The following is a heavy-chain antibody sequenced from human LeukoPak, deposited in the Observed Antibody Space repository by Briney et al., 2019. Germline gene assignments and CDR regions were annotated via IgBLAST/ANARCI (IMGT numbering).Heavy chain of an antibody. Sequence: ASVKVSCKASGYTFTSYDINWVRQATGQGLEWMGWMNPNSGNTGYAQKFQGRVTMTRNTSISTAYMELSSLRSEDTAVYYCARFSGYSNWFDPWGQGTLVTVSS. J-gene: IGHJ5*02. V-gene: IGHV1-8*01. D-gene: IGHD3-22*01. CDR1: GYTFTSYD. CDR3: ARFSGYSNWFDP. CDR2: MNPNSGNT.